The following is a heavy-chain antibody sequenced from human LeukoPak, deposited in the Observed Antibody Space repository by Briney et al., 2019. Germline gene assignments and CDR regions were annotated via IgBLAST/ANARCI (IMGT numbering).Heavy chain of an antibody. V-gene: IGHV1-69*05. CDR2: IIPIFGTA. D-gene: IGHD2-2*01. CDR3: ARDLEHCRNIICSNSAY. CDR1: GGTFSSYA. Sequence: SVKVSCKASGGTFSSYAISWVRQAPGQGLEWMGGIIPIFGTANYAQKFQGRVTITTHESTSTAYMELSSLRSEDTAVYYCARDLEHCRNIICSNSAYWGQGTLVTVSS. J-gene: IGHJ4*02.